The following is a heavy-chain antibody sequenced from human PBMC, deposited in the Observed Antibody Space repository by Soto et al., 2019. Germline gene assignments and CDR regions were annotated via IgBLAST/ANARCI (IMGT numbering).Heavy chain of an antibody. CDR2: IIPIFGTA. CDR3: ANSSSWYDWFDP. V-gene: IGHV1-69*06. Sequence: SVKVSCRASGGTFSSYAISWVRQAPGQGLEWMGGIIPIFGTANYAQKFQGRVTITADRSTSTAYMELSSLRSEDTAVYYCANSSSWYDWFDPWGQGTLVTVSS. J-gene: IGHJ5*02. CDR1: GGTFSSYA. D-gene: IGHD6-13*01.